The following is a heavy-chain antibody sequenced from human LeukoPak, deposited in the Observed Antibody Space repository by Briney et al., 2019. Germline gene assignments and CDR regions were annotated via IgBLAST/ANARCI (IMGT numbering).Heavy chain of an antibody. CDR2: MSFDGDSE. CDR1: GFTFSTYP. CDR3: AREGVVGTVTTPEYYYYYMDV. V-gene: IGHV3-30-3*01. Sequence: GGPLRLSCAASGFTFSTYPMHWLRQAPGKGLEWVAVMSFDGDSEYYSDSVRGRFTVSRDNAKSTLYQQMNSLRPEDTAVYYCAREGVVGTVTTPEYYYYYMDVWGKGTAVTVSS. D-gene: IGHD4-17*01. J-gene: IGHJ6*03.